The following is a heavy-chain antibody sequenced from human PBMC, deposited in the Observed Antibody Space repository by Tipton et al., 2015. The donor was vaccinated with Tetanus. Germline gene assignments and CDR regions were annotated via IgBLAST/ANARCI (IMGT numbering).Heavy chain of an antibody. CDR3: ARLPKHYSASGST. Sequence: QLVQSGAEVKKPGESLKISCSGSGYSFNIYWLAWVRQVPGKGLEWMGIIYPDDSDTRYSPSFQGQVAISLDKSISTAYLHWSSLKASDTAIYFCARLPKHYSASGSTWGQGTHVTVSS. V-gene: IGHV5-51*01. D-gene: IGHD3-10*01. CDR2: IYPDDSDT. CDR1: GYSFNIYW. J-gene: IGHJ5*02.